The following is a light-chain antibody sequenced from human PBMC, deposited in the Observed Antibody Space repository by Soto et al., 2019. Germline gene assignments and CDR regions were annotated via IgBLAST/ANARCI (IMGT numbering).Light chain of an antibody. Sequence: EIVVTQSPGTLSLSPGERATLSCRASRGVTSSYLAWYQQKPGQAPRLLISGTSSRATGIPDRFSGSGSGTDFTLTISRLEPEDFAVYYCQLYGSSPPTFGGGTKVEIK. V-gene: IGKV3-20*01. CDR2: GTS. CDR1: RGVTSSY. CDR3: QLYGSSPPT. J-gene: IGKJ4*01.